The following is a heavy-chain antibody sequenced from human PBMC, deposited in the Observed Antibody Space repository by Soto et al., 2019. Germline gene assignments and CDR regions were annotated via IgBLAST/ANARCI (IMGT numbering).Heavy chain of an antibody. Sequence: QVQLVQSGAEVKKPGSSVKVSCKASGGTFSSYAISWVRQAPGQGLEWMGGIIPIFGTANYAQKFQGRVTSTADKSTSTAYMELSSLRSEDTAVYYCASPTGIVVVPAAIGSVLSRYYYYYGMDVWGQGTTVTVSS. V-gene: IGHV1-69*06. D-gene: IGHD2-2*01. CDR2: IIPIFGTA. CDR3: ASPTGIVVVPAAIGSVLSRYYYYYGMDV. J-gene: IGHJ6*02. CDR1: GGTFSSYA.